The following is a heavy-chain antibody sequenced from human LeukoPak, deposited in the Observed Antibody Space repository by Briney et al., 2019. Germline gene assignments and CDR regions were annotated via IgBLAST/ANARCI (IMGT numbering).Heavy chain of an antibody. D-gene: IGHD3-10*01. CDR1: GYNFDNYW. J-gene: IGHJ4*02. CDR3: ARHYYGSGSYSHFDY. Sequence: GESLRISCQGSGYNFDNYWITWLRQMPGKGLEWMRKIDLSDSYTSYSPSFQGHVTISADKSISTAYLQWSSLKASDSAIYYCARHYYGSGSYSHFDYWGQGTLVTVSS. V-gene: IGHV5-10-1*01. CDR2: IDLSDSYT.